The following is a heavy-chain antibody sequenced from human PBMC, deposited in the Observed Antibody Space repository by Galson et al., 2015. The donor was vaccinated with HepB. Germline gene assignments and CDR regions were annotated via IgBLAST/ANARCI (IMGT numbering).Heavy chain of an antibody. CDR3: ARVGVRGVIITLYYFDY. D-gene: IGHD3-10*01. CDR2: ISYDGSNK. Sequence: SLRLSCAASGFTFSSYAMHWVRQAPGKGLEWVAVISYDGSNKYYADSVKGRFTISRDNSKNPLYLQMNSLRAEDTAVYYCARVGVRGVIITLYYFDYWGQGTLVTVSS. CDR1: GFTFSSYA. V-gene: IGHV3-30-3*01. J-gene: IGHJ4*02.